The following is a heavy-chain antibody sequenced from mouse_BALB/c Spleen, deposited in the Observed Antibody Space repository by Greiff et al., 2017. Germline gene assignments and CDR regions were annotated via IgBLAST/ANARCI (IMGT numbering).Heavy chain of an antibody. CDR1: GFSLTDYG. D-gene: IGHD1-1*01. Sequence: QVQLQQSGPGLVAPSQSLSITCTVSGFSLTDYGVSWIRQPPGKGLEWLGVIWGGGSTYYNSALKSRLSISKDNSKSQVFLKMNSLQTDDTAMYYCAKQEGGSSPYYAMDYWGQGTSVTVSS. J-gene: IGHJ4*01. CDR3: AKQEGGSSPYYAMDY. V-gene: IGHV2-6-5*01. CDR2: IWGGGST.